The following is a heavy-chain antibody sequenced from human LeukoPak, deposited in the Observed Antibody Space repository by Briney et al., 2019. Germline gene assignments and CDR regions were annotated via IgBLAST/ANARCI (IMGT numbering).Heavy chain of an antibody. CDR2: IYYSGNT. V-gene: IGHV4-59*01. D-gene: IGHD3-10*01. J-gene: IGHJ4*02. Sequence: SETLSLTCTVSDGSTSNYYWNWIRQPPGKGLEWIGYIYYSGNTFYKPSLKSRVTMSIDTSKKQFSLKLTSVTAADSAVYYCAGDTYGFDYWGQGTLVTVSS. CDR1: DGSTSNYY. CDR3: AGDTYGFDY.